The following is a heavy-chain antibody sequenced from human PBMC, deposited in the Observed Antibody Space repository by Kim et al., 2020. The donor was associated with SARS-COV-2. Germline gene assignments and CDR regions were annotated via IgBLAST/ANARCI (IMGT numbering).Heavy chain of an antibody. CDR2: IYYSGST. J-gene: IGHJ2*01. Sequence: SETLSLTCTVSGGSISSYYWSWIRQPPGKGLEWIGYIYYSGSTNYNPSLKSRFTISVDTSKKQFSLKLSSVTAADTAVYYCARDHREWLQYTANWYFDLCGRGTLVSVSS. V-gene: IGHV4-59*01. D-gene: IGHD3-3*01. CDR1: GGSISSYY. CDR3: ARDHREWLQYTANWYFDL.